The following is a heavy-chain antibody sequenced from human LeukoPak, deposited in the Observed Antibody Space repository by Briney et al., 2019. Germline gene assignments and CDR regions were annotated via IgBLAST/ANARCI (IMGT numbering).Heavy chain of an antibody. CDR1: GFTFGSYS. CDR2: ISSSSSYI. V-gene: IGHV3-21*01. J-gene: IGHJ6*03. D-gene: IGHD3-9*01. Sequence: PGGSLRLSCAASGFTFGSYSMTWVRQAPGKGLECVSSISSSSSYIYYEDAVKGRFTISRDNAKNSLYLQMNSLRADDTAVYCCARDNHDILTYYYMDVWGKGTTVTVSS. CDR3: ARDNHDILTYYYMDV.